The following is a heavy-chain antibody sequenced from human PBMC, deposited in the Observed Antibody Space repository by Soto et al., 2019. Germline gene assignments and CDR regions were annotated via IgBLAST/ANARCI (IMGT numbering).Heavy chain of an antibody. CDR3: ARSGDTDPLLIRLGEFPYDWGQGTLVTVSSDV. Sequence: ASVKVSCKASGYTFTSYYMHWVRQAPGQGLEWMGIINPSGGSTSYAQKFQGRVTMTRDTSTSTVYMELSSLRSEDTAVYYCARSGDTDPLLIRLGEFPYDWGQGTLVTVSSDVWGQGTTVTVSS. CDR1: GYTFTSYY. V-gene: IGHV1-46*01. CDR2: INPSGGST. D-gene: IGHD3-16*01. J-gene: IGHJ6*02.